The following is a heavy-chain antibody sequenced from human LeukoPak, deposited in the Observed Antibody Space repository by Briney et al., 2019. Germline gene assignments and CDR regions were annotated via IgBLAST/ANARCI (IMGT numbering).Heavy chain of an antibody. J-gene: IGHJ4*02. CDR1: GYTFRSYA. V-gene: IGHV3-23*01. CDR2: ISGSGDGT. D-gene: IGHD5-12*01. CDR3: AKGIPYTGYVGDC. Sequence: PAGGSLRLSRAASGYTFRSYAMSWVRQAPGKGLEWVSAISGSGDGTYYADSVRGRFTISRDNSKITLNLQMNRLRVEDTAVYYCAKGIPYTGYVGDCWGQGNLVSVSS.